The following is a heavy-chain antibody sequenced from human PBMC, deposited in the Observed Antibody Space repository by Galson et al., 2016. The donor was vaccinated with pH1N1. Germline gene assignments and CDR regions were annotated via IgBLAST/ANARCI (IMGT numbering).Heavy chain of an antibody. CDR1: EFTINDYW. D-gene: IGHD3-22*01. CDR3: ARDALDYFDSSGFYFDY. V-gene: IGHV3-7*01. CDR2: ISPDGGEK. J-gene: IGHJ4*02. Sequence: SLRLSCAVSEFTINDYWTTWVRQAPGKGLEWVASISPDGGEKYYVDSVKGRFVISRDNAENSLFLQMNSLREEDTAVYPCARDALDYFDSSGFYFDYWGQGTLVTVSS.